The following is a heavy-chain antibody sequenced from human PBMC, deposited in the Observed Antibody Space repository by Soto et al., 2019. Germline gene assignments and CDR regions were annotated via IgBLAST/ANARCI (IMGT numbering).Heavy chain of an antibody. J-gene: IGHJ2*01. Sequence: QVQLVQSGAEVKKPGASVKVSCKASGYTFTSYDINWVRQATGQGLEWMGWMNPNSGNTGYAQKFQGRVTMTRNTSISTAYMELSSLRSEDTAVYYCARGRDYGAEIRRWYFDLWGRGTLVTVSS. CDR3: ARGRDYGAEIRRWYFDL. D-gene: IGHD4-17*01. CDR1: GYTFTSYD. CDR2: MNPNSGNT. V-gene: IGHV1-8*01.